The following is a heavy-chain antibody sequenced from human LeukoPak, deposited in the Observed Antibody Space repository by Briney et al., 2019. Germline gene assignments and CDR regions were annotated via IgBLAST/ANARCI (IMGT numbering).Heavy chain of an antibody. CDR2: ISSGTSTI. D-gene: IGHD3-10*01. CDR3: ARARGNDY. CDR1: GFTFSSYS. J-gene: IGHJ4*02. Sequence: GGSLRLSCAASGFTFSSYSMNWVRQAPGKGLEWVSYISSGTSTIYYADSVKGRFTISRDNAKNSLSLQMNSLRDEDTAVYCCARARGNDYWGQGTLVTVSS. V-gene: IGHV3-48*02.